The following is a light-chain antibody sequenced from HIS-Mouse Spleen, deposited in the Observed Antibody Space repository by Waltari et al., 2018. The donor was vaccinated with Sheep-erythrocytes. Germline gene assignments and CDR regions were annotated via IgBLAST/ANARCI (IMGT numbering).Light chain of an antibody. Sequence: QSALTQPASVSGSPGQSITISCTGTSSYVGGYNYASWYQQHPGKAPKLMIYEVSNRPSGVSNRFSGSKSGNTASLTISGLQAEDEADYYCSSYTSSSTQVFGGGTKLTVL. V-gene: IGLV2-14*01. CDR3: SSYTSSSTQV. CDR2: EVS. J-gene: IGLJ2*01. CDR1: SSYVGGYNY.